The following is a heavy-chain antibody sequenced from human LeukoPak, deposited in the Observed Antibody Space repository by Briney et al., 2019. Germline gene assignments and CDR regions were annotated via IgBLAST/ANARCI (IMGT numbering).Heavy chain of an antibody. CDR1: GYTFTGYY. V-gene: IGHV1-2*06. CDR3: ARETTIRNWFDP. J-gene: IGHJ5*02. D-gene: IGHD4-17*01. CDR2: INPNSGGT. Sequence: RASVNVSCKASGYTFTGYYMHWVRQAPGQGLEWMGRINPNSGGTDYAQKFQGRVAMTRDTSITTAYMELSRLTSDDTAVYYCARETTIRNWFDPWGQGTLVTVSS.